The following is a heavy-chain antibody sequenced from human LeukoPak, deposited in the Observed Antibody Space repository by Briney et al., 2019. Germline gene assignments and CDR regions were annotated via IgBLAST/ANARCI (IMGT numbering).Heavy chain of an antibody. Sequence: SETLSLTCTVSGGFISSYYWSWIRQPPGKGLEWIGRIYTSGSTNDNPSLKSRVTMPVDTSKNQFSLKLTSVTAADTAVYYCARETGSYRYFDYWGQGTLVAVSS. D-gene: IGHD3-10*01. CDR3: ARETGSYRYFDY. CDR1: GGFISSYY. V-gene: IGHV4-4*07. J-gene: IGHJ4*02. CDR2: IYTSGST.